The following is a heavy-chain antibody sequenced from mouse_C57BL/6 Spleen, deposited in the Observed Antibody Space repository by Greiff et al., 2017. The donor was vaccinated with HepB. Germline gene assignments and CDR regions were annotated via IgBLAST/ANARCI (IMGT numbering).Heavy chain of an antibody. V-gene: IGHV5-16*01. CDR1: GFTFSDYY. Sequence: VMLVESEGGLVQPGSSMKLSCTASGFTFSDYYMAWVRQVPEKGLEWVANINYDGSSTYYLDSLKSRFIISRDNAKNILYLQMSSLKSEDTATYYCARDYGQTFDYWGQGTTLTVSS. CDR3: ARDYGQTFDY. J-gene: IGHJ2*01. CDR2: INYDGSST. D-gene: IGHD1-1*02.